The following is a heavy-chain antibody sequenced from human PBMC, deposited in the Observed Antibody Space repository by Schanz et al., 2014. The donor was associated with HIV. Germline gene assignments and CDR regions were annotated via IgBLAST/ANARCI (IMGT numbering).Heavy chain of an antibody. D-gene: IGHD5-18*01. V-gene: IGHV3-33*01. Sequence: QIQLVESGGGVVQPGRSLRLSCAASGFIFSTYGMHWVRQAPGKGLEWVAIIWFDGSNKYYADSVKGRFTISRDKSKNTLYLQMNSLRFADTAVYYCVRGDTVFEYWGQGTLVTVS. CDR2: IWFDGSNK. CDR1: GFIFSTYG. CDR3: VRGDTVFEY. J-gene: IGHJ4*02.